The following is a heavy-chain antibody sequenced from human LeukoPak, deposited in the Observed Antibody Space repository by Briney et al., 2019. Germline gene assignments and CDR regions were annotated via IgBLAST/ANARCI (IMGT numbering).Heavy chain of an antibody. CDR1: GYTFTGYY. CDR3: AGPWDQVGFDP. Sequence: ASVKVSCKDSGYTFTGYYLHWVRQAPGQGLEWMGWIYPKTGGTSYAQKFQGRVTMTRDTSISTAYMELIGLRSDDTAVYYCAGPWDQVGFDPGGQGTLVSVSS. V-gene: IGHV1-2*02. CDR2: IYPKTGGT. D-gene: IGHD1-26*01. J-gene: IGHJ5*02.